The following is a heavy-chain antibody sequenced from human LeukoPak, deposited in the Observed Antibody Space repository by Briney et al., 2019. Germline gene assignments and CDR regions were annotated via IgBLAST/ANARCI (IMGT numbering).Heavy chain of an antibody. CDR1: GFTFSSYS. V-gene: IGHV3-21*01. D-gene: IGHD4-17*01. CDR2: ISSSSSYI. Sequence: GGSLRLSCAAYGFTFSSYSMNWVRQAPGKGLEWVSSISSSSSYIYYADSVKGRFTISRDNAKNSLYLQMNSLRAEDTAVYYCARLWQPNYGDCLDHWGQGTLVTVTS. CDR3: ARLWQPNYGDCLDH. J-gene: IGHJ4*02.